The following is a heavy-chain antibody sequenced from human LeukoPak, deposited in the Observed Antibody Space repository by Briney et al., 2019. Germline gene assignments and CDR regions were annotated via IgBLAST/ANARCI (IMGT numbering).Heavy chain of an antibody. CDR2: INTNTGNP. Sequence: ASVKVSCKASGYTFTSYAMNWGGQAPRQGREWTGLINTNTGNPPYAQGFTGRFVFSLDTSVSTAYLQISSLKAEDTAVYYCARGKWLRLSDFDYWGQGTLVTVSS. CDR1: GYTFTSYA. D-gene: IGHD5-12*01. V-gene: IGHV7-4-1*02. J-gene: IGHJ4*02. CDR3: ARGKWLRLSDFDY.